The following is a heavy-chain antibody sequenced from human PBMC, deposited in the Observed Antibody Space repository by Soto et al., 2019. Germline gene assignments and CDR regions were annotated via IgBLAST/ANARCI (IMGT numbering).Heavy chain of an antibody. J-gene: IGHJ3*02. D-gene: IGHD1-1*01. V-gene: IGHV4-34*01. Sequence: QVQLQQWGAGLLKPSETLSLTCAVYGGFVSSGSYYWSWIRQPPGKGLEWIGEMSHSGGTHFNPYLKSRVTISGDAAKNQFSLKVSSVTAADTALYYCARVERGTATTVVDAFDIWGPGTMVTVSS. CDR3: ARVERGTATTVVDAFDI. CDR2: MSHSGGT. CDR1: GGFVSSGSYY.